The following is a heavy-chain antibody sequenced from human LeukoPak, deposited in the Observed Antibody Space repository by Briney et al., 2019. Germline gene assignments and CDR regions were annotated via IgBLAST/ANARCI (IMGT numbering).Heavy chain of an antibody. D-gene: IGHD1-26*01. V-gene: IGHV3-33*06. J-gene: IGHJ3*02. CDR3: AKDVGAINDAFDI. CDR1: GFTFSSYG. CDR2: IWYDGSNK. Sequence: SGGSLRLSCAASGFTFSSYGMHWVRQAPGKGLEWVAVIWYDGSNKYYADSVKGRFAISRDNSKNTLYLQMNSLRAEDTAVYYCAKDVGAINDAFDIWGQGTMVTVSS.